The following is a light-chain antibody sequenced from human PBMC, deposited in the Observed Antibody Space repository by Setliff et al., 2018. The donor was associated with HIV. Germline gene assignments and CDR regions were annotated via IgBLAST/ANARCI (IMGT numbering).Light chain of an antibody. CDR1: TGAVTGGHY. CDR2: DTS. V-gene: IGLV7-46*01. Sequence: QAVVTQEPSLTVSPGGTVTLTGGSMTGAVTGGHYPYWFQQKPGQAPRTLIYDTSNKHSWTPARFSGSLLGGKAALTLSGAQPEDEAAYYCFLSYSGARRVFGGGTKVTVL. CDR3: FLSYSGARRV. J-gene: IGLJ3*02.